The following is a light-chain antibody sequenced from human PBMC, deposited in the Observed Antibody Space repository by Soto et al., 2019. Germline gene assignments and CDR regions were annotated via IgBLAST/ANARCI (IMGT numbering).Light chain of an antibody. V-gene: IGKV1-39*01. J-gene: IGKJ1*01. CDR1: QSISSY. CDR3: QQYKSYST. Sequence: VPMTKSPSSLSASVGRRVTITCRASQSISSYLNWYQQKPGKAPKLLIYAASSLQSGVPSRFSGGGSGTEFTLPINNLQPDDLATYICQQYKSYSTFGRGTKVDIK. CDR2: AAS.